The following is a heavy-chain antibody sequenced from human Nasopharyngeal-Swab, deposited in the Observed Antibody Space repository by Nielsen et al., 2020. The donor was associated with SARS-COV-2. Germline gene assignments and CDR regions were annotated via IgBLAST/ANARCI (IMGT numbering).Heavy chain of an antibody. D-gene: IGHD6-6*01. CDR3: ARGDSSSSTGVDY. Sequence: VRQAPGKWLEWVAVISYDGGNKYYADSVKGRFTISRDNSKNTLYLQMNSLRAEDTAVYYCARGDSSSSTGVDYWGQGTLVTVSS. V-gene: IGHV3-30-3*01. CDR2: ISYDGGNK. J-gene: IGHJ4*02.